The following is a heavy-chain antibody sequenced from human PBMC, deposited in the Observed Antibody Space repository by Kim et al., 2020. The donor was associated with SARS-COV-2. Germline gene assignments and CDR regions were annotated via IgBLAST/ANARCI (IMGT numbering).Heavy chain of an antibody. CDR2: IRSKVYGGTT. J-gene: IGHJ4*02. CDR3: TRASDYVWGNYRYFYFDY. Sequence: GGSLRLSCTASGFTIGDYVMTWVRQAPGKGLEWVGFIRSKVYGGTTEYAASMRGRFTISRDDSKNIAYLQMNSLSTEDTAMYYCTRASDYVWGNYRYFYFDYWGQGILVTVSS. CDR1: GFTIGDYV. V-gene: IGHV3-49*04. D-gene: IGHD3-16*02.